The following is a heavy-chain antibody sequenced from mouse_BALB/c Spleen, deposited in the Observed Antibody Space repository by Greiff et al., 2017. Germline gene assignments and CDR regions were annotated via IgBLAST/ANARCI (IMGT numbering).Heavy chain of an antibody. CDR2: IDPGSGNT. CDR1: GYTFTDYY. CDR3: ARSTTAYAMDD. Sequence: QVQLQQSGPELVKPGASVKISCKASGYTFTDYYINWVKQKPGQGLEWIGWIDPGSGNTKYNEKFKGKATLTVDTSSSTAYMQLSSLTSEDTAVYFCARSTTAYAMDDWGQGTSVTVSS. V-gene: IGHV1-84*02. J-gene: IGHJ4*01. D-gene: IGHD2-1*01.